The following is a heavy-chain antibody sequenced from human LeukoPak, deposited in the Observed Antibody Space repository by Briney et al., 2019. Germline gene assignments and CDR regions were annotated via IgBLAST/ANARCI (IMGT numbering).Heavy chain of an antibody. CDR2: ISSNGEST. J-gene: IGHJ6*03. CDR3: AKTSGSGGYYYYYMDV. V-gene: IGHV3-64*01. CDR1: GFIFSNYA. Sequence: GGSLRLSCAASGFIFSNYAMHWVRQAPGKGLEYVSGISSNGESTYYANSVKGRFTISRDNSKNTLYLQMGSVRAEDMTVYYCAKTSGSGGYYYYYMDVWGKGTTVTVSS. D-gene: IGHD1-26*01.